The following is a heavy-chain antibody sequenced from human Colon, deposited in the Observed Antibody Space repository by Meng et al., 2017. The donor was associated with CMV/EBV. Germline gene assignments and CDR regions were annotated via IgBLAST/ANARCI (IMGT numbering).Heavy chain of an antibody. Sequence: QVQLQPWGAGLLKPSETLSLTCAISGGSFNAYYLTWIRQSPGKGLEWIGELNHSGSTNYNPSLKSRVTISIDTSKRHFSLRLTSVTAADTAVYYCARGRNGWLLPLDSWGQGTLVTVPQ. CDR1: GGSFNAYY. V-gene: IGHV4-34*01. CDR3: ARGRNGWLLPLDS. D-gene: IGHD3-3*01. CDR2: LNHSGST. J-gene: IGHJ4*02.